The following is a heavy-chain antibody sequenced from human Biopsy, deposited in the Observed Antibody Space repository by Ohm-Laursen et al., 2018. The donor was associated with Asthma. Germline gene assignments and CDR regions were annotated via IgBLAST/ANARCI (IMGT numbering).Heavy chain of an antibody. CDR2: ISFDGSNK. J-gene: IGHJ4*02. Sequence: SLRLSCAASGFTFSSYSMHWVRQAPGKGLDWVAVISFDGSNKNYTDSVKGRFTISRDNSRNTLHLQMNSLRAEDTAVYYCAKDVFPGWELRRGPDYWGQGTLVTVSS. CDR1: GFTFSSYS. V-gene: IGHV3-30*18. D-gene: IGHD1-26*01. CDR3: AKDVFPGWELRRGPDY.